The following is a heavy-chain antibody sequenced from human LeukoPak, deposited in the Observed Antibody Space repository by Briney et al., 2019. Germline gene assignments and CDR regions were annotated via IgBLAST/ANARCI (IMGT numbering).Heavy chain of an antibody. D-gene: IGHD4-11*01. CDR1: GFTVGSNY. V-gene: IGHV3-53*01. Sequence: GGSLRLSCAASGFTVGSNYMSWVRQAPGKGLEWVSVIYSDGTTYYADSVKGRFTISRDNSKNTLYLQMSSLGAEDTAVYYCARDSPYSDYLIGGAFNIWGQGTMVTVSS. CDR3: ARDSPYSDYLIGGAFNI. CDR2: IYSDGTT. J-gene: IGHJ3*02.